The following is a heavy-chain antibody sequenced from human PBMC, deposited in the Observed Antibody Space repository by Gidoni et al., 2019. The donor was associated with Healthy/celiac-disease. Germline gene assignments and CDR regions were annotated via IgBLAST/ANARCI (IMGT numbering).Heavy chain of an antibody. V-gene: IGHV1-69*06. D-gene: IGHD6-6*01. Sequence: QVQLVQSGAEVKKPGSSVKVYSKASGGTFSRYAISWVRQAPGQGLEWMGGIIPIFGTANYAQKFQGRVTITADKSTSTAYMELSSLRSEDTAVYYCAREGWEYGSSRTFDPWGQGTLVTVSS. CDR2: IIPIFGTA. J-gene: IGHJ5*02. CDR1: GGTFSRYA. CDR3: AREGWEYGSSRTFDP.